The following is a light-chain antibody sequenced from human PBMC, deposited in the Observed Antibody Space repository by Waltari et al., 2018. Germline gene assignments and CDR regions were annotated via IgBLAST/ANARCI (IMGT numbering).Light chain of an antibody. CDR2: WAS. V-gene: IGKV4-1*01. J-gene: IGKJ4*01. Sequence: DIVMTQSPDSLAVSLGERATINCKSSQSVFYSPNNKNYLSWYQQKPGQPPKLLIYWASSRGSRVPDRFRGSGSGTDFTLTLSRLEAEDVALYFCQQYYGSPFTFRGGTKVEIK. CDR3: QQYYGSPFT. CDR1: QSVFYSPNNKNY.